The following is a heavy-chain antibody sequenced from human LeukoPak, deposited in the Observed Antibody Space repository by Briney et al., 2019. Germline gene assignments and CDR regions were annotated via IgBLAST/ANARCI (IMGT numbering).Heavy chain of an antibody. CDR2: LNLKTGGT. J-gene: IGHJ4*02. CDR3: ARATAENDH. Sequence: ASVKVSCKASGYTFTGYYLHWVRQAPGQGLEWMGWLNLKTGGTSYAQKFQGRVTMTRDTSISTVKMELSRLTSDDTAVYYCARATAENDHWGQGTLVTVSS. V-gene: IGHV1-2*02. CDR1: GYTFTGYY. D-gene: IGHD1-14*01.